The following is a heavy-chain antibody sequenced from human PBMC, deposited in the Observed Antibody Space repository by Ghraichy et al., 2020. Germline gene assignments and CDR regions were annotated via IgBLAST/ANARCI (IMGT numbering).Heavy chain of an antibody. CDR3: ARGNPLIDH. CDR1: GFTFNMYW. V-gene: IGHV3-74*01. J-gene: IGHJ4*02. CDR2: MDTDGTTT. Sequence: WGSLRLSCAASGFTFNMYWMHWVRQAPGKGLMWVSHMDTDGTTTRYADSVKGRFTMSRDNARKTLYLQMNSLRTEDTAVYYCARGNPLIDHWGQGTLVTVSS.